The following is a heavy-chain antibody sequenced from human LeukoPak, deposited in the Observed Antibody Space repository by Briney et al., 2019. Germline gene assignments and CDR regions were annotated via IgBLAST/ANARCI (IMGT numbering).Heavy chain of an antibody. J-gene: IGHJ4*02. D-gene: IGHD2/OR15-2a*01. V-gene: IGHV3-53*01. CDR3: ATAFNSPFYGEN. CDR1: GFTVSSNY. Sequence: GGSLRLSCAASGFTVSSNYMSWVRQAPGGGLEWVSVIYSSGSTYYADSVKGRFTISRDNSKNTLYLQVNSLRAEDTAVYYCATAFNSPFYGENWGQGTLVTVSS. CDR2: IYSSGST.